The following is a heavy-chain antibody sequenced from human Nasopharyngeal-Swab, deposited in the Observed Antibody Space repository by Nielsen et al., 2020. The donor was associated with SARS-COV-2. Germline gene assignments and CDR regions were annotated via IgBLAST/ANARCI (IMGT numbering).Heavy chain of an antibody. D-gene: IGHD3-22*01. CDR1: GFTFSSYW. CDR2: IKQDGSEK. Sequence: GESLKISCAASGFTFSSYWMSWVRQAPGKGLEWVANIKQDGSEKYYVDSVKGRFTISRGNAKNSLYLQMNSLRAEDTAVYYCARASRDSSGYPWADYSWYFDLWGRGTLVTVSS. V-gene: IGHV3-7*01. J-gene: IGHJ2*01. CDR3: ARASRDSSGYPWADYSWYFDL.